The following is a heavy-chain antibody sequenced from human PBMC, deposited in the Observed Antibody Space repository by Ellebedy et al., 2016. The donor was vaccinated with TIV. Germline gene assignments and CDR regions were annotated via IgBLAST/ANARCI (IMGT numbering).Heavy chain of an antibody. Sequence: GESLKISCAAPGFTFSSFTMNWVRQAPGKGLEWVSSISSSATYIHNADSVKGRFTISRDNAKNSLYLQMNSLRVEDTAVYYCARPGASHSSSWYDFDCWGQGTLVTVSS. V-gene: IGHV3-21*01. D-gene: IGHD6-13*01. CDR2: ISSSATYI. CDR1: GFTFSSFT. J-gene: IGHJ4*02. CDR3: ARPGASHSSSWYDFDC.